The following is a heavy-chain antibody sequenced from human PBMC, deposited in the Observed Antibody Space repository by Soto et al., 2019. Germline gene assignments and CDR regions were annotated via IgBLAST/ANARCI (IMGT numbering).Heavy chain of an antibody. CDR1: GFTFGDYE. CDR2: LSRSGNTI. D-gene: IGHD4-17*01. Sequence: QVQLVESGGGLVQPGGSLRLSCAASGFTFGDYEMSWIRQAAGKGPEWVSFLSRSGNTIYYADSVKGRFTISRDNAKNLLYLEMNRLRDEDTAMYYCARGATAVTTVGDYWGQGTLVTVSS. J-gene: IGHJ4*02. V-gene: IGHV3-11*04. CDR3: ARGATAVTTVGDY.